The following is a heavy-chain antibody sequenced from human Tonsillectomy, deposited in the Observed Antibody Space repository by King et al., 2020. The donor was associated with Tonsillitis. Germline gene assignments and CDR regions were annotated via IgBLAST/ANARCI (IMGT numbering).Heavy chain of an antibody. Sequence: VQLVESGGGVVQPGTSLRLSCAASGFTFNTYAMHWVRQAPGKGLEWLAVISHDGSNIYYADSVKGRFTIYRDNSKNTLYLQMHSLRAEDTAVYYCAREGFSSSWYAAYFDYWGQGTLVTVSS. V-gene: IGHV3-30-3*01. J-gene: IGHJ4*02. CDR3: AREGFSSSWYAAYFDY. CDR2: ISHDGSNI. CDR1: GFTFNTYA. D-gene: IGHD6-13*01.